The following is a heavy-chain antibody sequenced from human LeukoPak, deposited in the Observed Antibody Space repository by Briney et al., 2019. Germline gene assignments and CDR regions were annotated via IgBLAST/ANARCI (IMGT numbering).Heavy chain of an antibody. V-gene: IGHV4-59*08. J-gene: IGHJ6*02. CDR2: IYYSGST. Sequence: KPSETLSLTCTVPGGSISSYYWSWIRQPPGKVLEWVGYIYYSGSTNYHPSLKSRVTISVDTSKNPSSLKLSSVTAADTAVYYCARRYSGYDLSYYYGMDVWGQGTTVTVSS. CDR3: ARRYSGYDLSYYYGMDV. CDR1: GGSISSYY. D-gene: IGHD5-12*01.